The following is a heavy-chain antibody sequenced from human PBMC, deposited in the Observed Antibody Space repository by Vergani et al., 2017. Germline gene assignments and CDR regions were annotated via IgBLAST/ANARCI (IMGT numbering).Heavy chain of an antibody. D-gene: IGHD4-17*01. J-gene: IGHJ3*02. CDR2: IYYTGST. CDR1: GGSISSSSSY. V-gene: IGHV4-39*01. CDR3: ASRERIYGDYRAFDI. Sequence: QLQLQESGPGLVKPSETLSLTCTVSGGSISSSSSYWGWIRQPPGKGLEWIGSIYYTGSTFYNPSLKSRVTISVDTSENQFSLKLSSVTAADTAVYYCASRERIYGDYRAFDIWGQGTMVTVSS.